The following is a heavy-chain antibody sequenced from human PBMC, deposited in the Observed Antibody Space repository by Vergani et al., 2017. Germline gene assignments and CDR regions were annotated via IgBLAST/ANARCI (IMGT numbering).Heavy chain of an antibody. J-gene: IGHJ4*02. CDR1: GFTVSSNY. CDR2: IYSGGST. Sequence: EVQLVESGGGLIQPGGSLRLSCAASGFTVSSNYMSWVRQAPGKGLEWVSVIYSGGSTYYADSVKGRFTISRDNSKNTLYLQMNSLRAEDTAVYYCAKDGRGSSGWLFDYWGQGTLVTVSS. V-gene: IGHV3-53*01. D-gene: IGHD6-19*01. CDR3: AKDGRGSSGWLFDY.